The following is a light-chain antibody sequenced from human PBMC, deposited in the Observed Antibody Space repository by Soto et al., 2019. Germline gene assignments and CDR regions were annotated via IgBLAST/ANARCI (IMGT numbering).Light chain of an antibody. Sequence: QSLLTQPASVSGSPGQSITISCTGTSSDVGGYNYVSWYQQHPGKAPKLMIYEVSNRPSGVSNRFSGSKSGNTSSLTTSGLQAEDEADYYCSSYTSSSTYVFGTGTKVTVL. CDR1: SSDVGGYNY. CDR3: SSYTSSSTYV. CDR2: EVS. J-gene: IGLJ1*01. V-gene: IGLV2-14*01.